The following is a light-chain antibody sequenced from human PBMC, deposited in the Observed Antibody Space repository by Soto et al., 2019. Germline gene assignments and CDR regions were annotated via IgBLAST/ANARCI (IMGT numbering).Light chain of an antibody. V-gene: IGKV1-5*02. J-gene: IGKJ1*01. Sequence: IQMTQSPSSLSASVGDRVTIICRASQSISSWLAWYQQKPGKAPNLLIYDASSLQSGVPSRFSGIGSGTEFTLTISSLQPDDFATYYCQQYNSHWTFGQGTKVDIK. CDR3: QQYNSHWT. CDR2: DAS. CDR1: QSISSW.